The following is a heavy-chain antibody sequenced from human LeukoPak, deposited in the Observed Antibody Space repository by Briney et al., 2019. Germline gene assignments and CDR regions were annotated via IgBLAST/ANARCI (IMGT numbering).Heavy chain of an antibody. D-gene: IGHD3-22*01. CDR1: GFSFSNSW. V-gene: IGHV3-74*01. CDR2: INSDGTTT. Sequence: GGSLRLSCAASGFSFSNSWTHWVRQAPGKGLVWVSRINSDGTTTYYADSVKGRFTISRDNSKNTLYLQMNSLRAEDTAVYYCAKSTTGSSGYYAVDYWGQGTLVTVSS. CDR3: AKSTTGSSGYYAVDY. J-gene: IGHJ4*02.